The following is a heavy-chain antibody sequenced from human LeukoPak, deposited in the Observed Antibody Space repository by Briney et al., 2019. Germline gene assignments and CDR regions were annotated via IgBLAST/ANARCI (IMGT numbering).Heavy chain of an antibody. V-gene: IGHV4-34*01. D-gene: IGHD1-1*01. CDR2: INHSGST. Sequence: SETLSLTCPVYGGSFSGYYWSWIRQPPGKGLEWIGEINHSGSTNYNPSPKSRVTISVDTSKNQFSLKLSSVTAADTAVYYCAREPLRSPLPLVQLERRCAFDIWGQGTMVTVSS. CDR1: GGSFSGYY. J-gene: IGHJ3*02. CDR3: AREPLRSPLPLVQLERRCAFDI.